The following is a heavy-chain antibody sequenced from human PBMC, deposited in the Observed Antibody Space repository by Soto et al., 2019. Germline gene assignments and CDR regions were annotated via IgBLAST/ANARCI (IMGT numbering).Heavy chain of an antibody. V-gene: IGHV1-2*02. CDR2: MDPITGGT. CDR3: ASHDPGARFDP. Sequence: QVQLEQSGAEVKQPGASVKVSCKASGYNLGAYYTYWVRQAPGRGLEWVGLMDPITGGTDYEERLRDRVTMTRDTSINTAYMELSSLRSDDTAVYYCASHDPGARFDPWGQGTLVIVSS. D-gene: IGHD1-1*01. CDR1: GYNLGAYY. J-gene: IGHJ5*02.